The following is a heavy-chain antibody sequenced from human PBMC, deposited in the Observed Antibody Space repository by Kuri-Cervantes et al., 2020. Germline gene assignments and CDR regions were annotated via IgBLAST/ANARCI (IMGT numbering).Heavy chain of an antibody. CDR2: ISSSGSTI. D-gene: IGHD1-26*01. CDR3: TRPQVSLGSYTRGDYYYYYGVDV. Sequence: GESLKISCAASGFTFSDYYMSWIRQAPGKGPEWVSYISSSGSTIYYADSVKGRFTISRDNAKNSLYLQMNSLKTEDTAVYYLTRPQVSLGSYTRGDYYYYYGVDVWGQGTTVTVSS. V-gene: IGHV3-11*01. CDR1: GFTFSDYY. J-gene: IGHJ6*02.